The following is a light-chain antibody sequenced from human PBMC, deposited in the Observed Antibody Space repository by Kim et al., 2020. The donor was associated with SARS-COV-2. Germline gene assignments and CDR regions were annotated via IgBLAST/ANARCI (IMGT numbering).Light chain of an antibody. CDR1: QDINYF. CDR3: QQFAVAPYT. J-gene: IGKJ2*01. V-gene: IGKV1-33*01. CDR2: DAS. Sequence: SASLGDRVTITCQASQDINYFVNWFQQKPGKAPKLLIYDASKLETGVPSRFSGSGSGTNFIIRISTLQPEDVATYYCQQFAVAPYTFGQGTKLEI.